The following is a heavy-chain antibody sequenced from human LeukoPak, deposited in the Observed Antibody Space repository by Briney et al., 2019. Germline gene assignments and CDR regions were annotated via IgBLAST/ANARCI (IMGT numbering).Heavy chain of an antibody. V-gene: IGHV1-2*02. CDR3: ARHKVGRRNAYYDFWSGYEGMGP. CDR2: INPNSGGT. D-gene: IGHD3-3*01. CDR1: GYTFTGYY. Sequence: ASVKVSCKASGYTFTGYYMHWVRQAPGQGLEWMGWINPNSGGTNYAQKFQGRVTMTRDTSISTAYMELSRLRSDDTAVYYCARHKVGRRNAYYDFWSGYEGMGPWGQGTLVTVSS. J-gene: IGHJ5*02.